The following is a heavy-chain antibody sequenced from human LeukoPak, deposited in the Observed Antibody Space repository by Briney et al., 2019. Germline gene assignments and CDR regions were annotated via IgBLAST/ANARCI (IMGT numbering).Heavy chain of an antibody. CDR3: ARDGRSYFDY. Sequence: GGSDCLACAASGFTFSDYYMSWIRQAPGKGLEWVSYISGSSTYTNYADYVKGRFTISRDNAKNSLYLQMNSLRAEDTAVYYCARDGRSYFDYWGERPLVTASS. CDR1: GFTFSDYY. CDR2: ISGSSTYT. J-gene: IGHJ4*02. V-gene: IGHV3-11*05. D-gene: IGHD1-26*01.